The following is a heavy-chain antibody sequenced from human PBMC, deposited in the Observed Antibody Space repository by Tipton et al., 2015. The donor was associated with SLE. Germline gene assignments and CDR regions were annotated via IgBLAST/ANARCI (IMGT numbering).Heavy chain of an antibody. CDR2: MFQSGSA. D-gene: IGHD4-17*01. V-gene: IGHV4-59*12. CDR1: GGSISDSY. J-gene: IGHJ4*02. CDR3: AKDYNYDYPDYN. Sequence: TLSLTCTVSGGSISDSYWSWIRQPPGRGLEWIGNMFQSGSAYYRPSLKNRVTISVDKSRNQFSLKLNSVTAADTAVYYCAKDYNYDYPDYNWGQGTLVIVSS.